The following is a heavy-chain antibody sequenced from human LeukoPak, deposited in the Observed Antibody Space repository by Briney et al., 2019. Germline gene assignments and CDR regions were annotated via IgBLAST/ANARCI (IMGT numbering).Heavy chain of an antibody. V-gene: IGHV1-69*05. CDR2: IIPIFSTA. CDR3: ARGVSGGYCSGGSCYGYDY. J-gene: IGHJ4*02. D-gene: IGHD2-15*01. CDR1: GGTFSSYA. Sequence: SVKVSCKAPGGTFSSYAISWVRQAPGQGLEWMGRIIPIFSTANYAQKFQGRVTITTDESTSTAYMELSSLRSEDTAVYYCARGVSGGYCSGGSCYGYDYWGQGTLVTVSS.